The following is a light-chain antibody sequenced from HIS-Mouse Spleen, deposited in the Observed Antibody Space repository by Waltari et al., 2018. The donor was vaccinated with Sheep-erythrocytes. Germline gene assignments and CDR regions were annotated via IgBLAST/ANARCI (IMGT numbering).Light chain of an antibody. CDR2: EGS. J-gene: IGLJ3*02. V-gene: IGLV2-23*01. Sequence: QSALTQPASASGSPGQSITISCTGTRSDVGSYNLVSWYQQHPGKAPKLMIYEGSKRPSGVSNRFSGSKSGNTASLTISGLQAEDEADYYCCSYAGSSTPWVFGGGTKLTVL. CDR1: RSDVGSYNL. CDR3: CSYAGSSTPWV.